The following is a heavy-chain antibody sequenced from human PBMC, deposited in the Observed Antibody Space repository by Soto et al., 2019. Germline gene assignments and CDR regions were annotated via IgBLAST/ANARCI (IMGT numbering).Heavy chain of an antibody. J-gene: IGHJ5*02. CDR3: VKDLVVGATTGWFDP. D-gene: IGHD1-26*01. Sequence: GGSLRLSCSASGFTFSSYAMHWVRQAPGKGLEYVSAISSNGGSTYYADSVKGRFTISRDNSKNTLYLQMSSLRAEDTAVYYCVKDLVVGATTGWFDPWGQGTLVTVFS. CDR2: ISSNGGST. V-gene: IGHV3-64D*06. CDR1: GFTFSSYA.